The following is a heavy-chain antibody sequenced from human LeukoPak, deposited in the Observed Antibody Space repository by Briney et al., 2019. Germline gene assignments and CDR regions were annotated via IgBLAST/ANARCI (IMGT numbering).Heavy chain of an antibody. D-gene: IGHD4-17*01. CDR1: GFTFSSYS. CDR3: ARVSYGDSGYFDY. J-gene: IGHJ4*02. Sequence: GGSLRLSCAASGFTFSSYSMNWVRQAPGKGLEWVSYISSSSSYINYADSVKGRFTISRDNAKNSLYLQMNSLRAEDTAVYYCARVSYGDSGYFDYWGQGTLVTVSS. CDR2: ISSSSSYI. V-gene: IGHV3-21*01.